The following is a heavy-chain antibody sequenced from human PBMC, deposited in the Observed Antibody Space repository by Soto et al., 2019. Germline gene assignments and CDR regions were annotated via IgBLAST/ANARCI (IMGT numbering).Heavy chain of an antibody. CDR3: ARDGWGSNWYFDL. V-gene: IGHV3-30*03. CDR2: ISYDGKQT. Sequence: PEGSLRLSCGAPGVTFKDYGMHWVRQAPGKGLEWVAVISYDGKQTYYADSVKGRFTISKDKYKRTLFLQMNSLRVDDTAVYYCARDGWGSNWYFDLWGRGTLVTVSS. J-gene: IGHJ2*01. CDR1: GVTFKDYG. D-gene: IGHD3-16*01.